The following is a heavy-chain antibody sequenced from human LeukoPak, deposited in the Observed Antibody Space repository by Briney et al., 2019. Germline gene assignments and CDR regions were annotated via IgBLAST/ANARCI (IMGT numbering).Heavy chain of an antibody. CDR1: GGSISSYY. V-gene: IGHV4-59*01. Sequence: PSETLSLTCTVSGGSISSYYWSWIRQPPGKGLVWIGYIYYSGSTNYNPSLKSRVTISVDTSKNQFSLKLSSVTAADTAVYYCARMGYCSSTSCPHDVLVPSVYYYYGMDVWGQGTTVTVSS. D-gene: IGHD2-2*01. CDR3: ARMGYCSSTSCPHDVLVPSVYYYYGMDV. J-gene: IGHJ6*02. CDR2: IYYSGST.